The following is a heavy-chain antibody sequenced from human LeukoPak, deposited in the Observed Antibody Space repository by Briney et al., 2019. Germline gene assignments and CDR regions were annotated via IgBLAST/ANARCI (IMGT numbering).Heavy chain of an antibody. CDR2: INLDGSVR. D-gene: IGHD2-2*01. Sequence: GGSLRLXCAASGFTFSGYWMSWVRQAPGKGLEWVANINLDGSVRHYVDSARGRFTISRDNAKNSLYLQMNSLRAEDTAVYYCARAYCSSTSCFGWGQGTLVTVSS. V-gene: IGHV3-7*01. CDR1: GFTFSGYW. J-gene: IGHJ4*02. CDR3: ARAYCSSTSCFG.